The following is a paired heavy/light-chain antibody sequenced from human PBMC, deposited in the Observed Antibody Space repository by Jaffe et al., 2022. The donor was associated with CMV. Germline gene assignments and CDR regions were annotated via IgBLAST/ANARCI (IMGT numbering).Light chain of an antibody. V-gene: IGLV3-9*01. Sequence: SYELTQPLSVSVALGQTAKITCGGNNIGSRNVNWYQRKPGQAPVLVIYRDRNRPSGIPERISGSNTGNTATLTISGAQAGDEADYYCQVWDRSSGMFGGGTKLTVL. J-gene: IGLJ3*02. CDR1: NIGSRN. CDR3: QVWDRSSGM. CDR2: RDR.
Heavy chain of an antibody. CDR3: AREGSPPGLDVVNV. CDR1: GYNFNMHA. Sequence: QVQLVQSGAEVKKPGASVKVSCKASGYNFNMHAIHWVRQAHGQRFEWMGGINTVSGDTDYSQRFQGRLTLSRDTSASTVYMELSSLTSEDTAVYYCAREGSPPGLDVVNVWGQGTMVNVSS. J-gene: IGHJ3*01. V-gene: IGHV1-3*04. CDR2: INTVSGDT.